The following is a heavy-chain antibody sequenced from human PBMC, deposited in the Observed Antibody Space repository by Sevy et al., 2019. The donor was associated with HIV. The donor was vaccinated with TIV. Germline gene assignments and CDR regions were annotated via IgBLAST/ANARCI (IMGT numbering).Heavy chain of an antibody. CDR2: IYSGGAT. Sequence: GGSLRLSCAVSGLTVSSNYMSWVRQAPGKGLEWVSLIYSGGATYYADSVNGRFTISGADSRNTLYLQMDSLRAEDTAVYYCASGGVGSDWFRSFDYWGRGTLVTVSS. CDR3: ASGGVGSDWFRSFDY. V-gene: IGHV3-53*01. J-gene: IGHJ4*02. CDR1: GLTVSSNY. D-gene: IGHD2-15*01.